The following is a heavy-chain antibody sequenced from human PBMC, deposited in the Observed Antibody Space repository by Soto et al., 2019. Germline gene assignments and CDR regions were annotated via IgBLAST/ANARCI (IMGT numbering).Heavy chain of an antibody. Sequence: SETLSLTCTVSGGSISSYYWSWIRQPPGKGLEWIGYIYYSGSTNYNPSPKSRVTISVDTSKNQFSLKLSSVTAADTAVYYCAREQWLVHNNWFDPWGQGTLVTVSS. CDR3: AREQWLVHNNWFDP. CDR1: GGSISSYY. D-gene: IGHD6-19*01. V-gene: IGHV4-59*01. CDR2: IYYSGST. J-gene: IGHJ5*02.